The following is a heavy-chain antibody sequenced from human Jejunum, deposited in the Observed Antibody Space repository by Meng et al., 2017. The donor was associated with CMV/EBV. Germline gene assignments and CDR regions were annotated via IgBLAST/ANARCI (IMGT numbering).Heavy chain of an antibody. J-gene: IGHJ4*02. CDR3: ARDLGGGSGY. CDR2: IDTGGRTT. V-gene: IGHV3-74*01. CDR1: GFTFSNYL. D-gene: IGHD3-16*01. Sequence: LSCAASGFTFSNYLMHWVRPAPGKGLVWVSRIDTGGRTTNYADFANGRFTISRDNAKNTLYLQMNSLRAEDTAVYYCARDLGGGSGYWGQGTLVTVSS.